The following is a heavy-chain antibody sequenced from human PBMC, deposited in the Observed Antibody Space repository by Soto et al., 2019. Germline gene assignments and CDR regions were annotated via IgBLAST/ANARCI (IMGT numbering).Heavy chain of an antibody. CDR2: IYHTGTT. CDR1: GVSISDNW. V-gene: IGHV4-4*02. Sequence: QVQLQESGPGLVKPSGTLSLTCAVSGVSISDNWWSWVRQPPGKGLEWIGEIYHTGTTHYNTSLWSRVTISIDKSKNKFSLKLSSVTAADTAVDYCARHIAMHRTRGFDFWGQGSLVTVSS. J-gene: IGHJ4*02. CDR3: ARHIAMHRTRGFDF. D-gene: IGHD6-13*01.